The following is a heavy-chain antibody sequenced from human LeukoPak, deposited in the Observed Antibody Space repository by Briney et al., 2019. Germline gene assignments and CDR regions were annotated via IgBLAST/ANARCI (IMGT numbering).Heavy chain of an antibody. J-gene: IGHJ4*02. Sequence: PSETLSLTCTVSGGSISSSNWWSWVRQPPGKGLEWIGEIYHSGSTNYNPSLKSRVTISVDKSKNQFSLKLSSVTAADTAVYYCARKDSSGYQNDYWGQGTLVTVSS. D-gene: IGHD3-22*01. CDR2: IYHSGST. V-gene: IGHV4-4*02. CDR1: GGSISSSNW. CDR3: ARKDSSGYQNDY.